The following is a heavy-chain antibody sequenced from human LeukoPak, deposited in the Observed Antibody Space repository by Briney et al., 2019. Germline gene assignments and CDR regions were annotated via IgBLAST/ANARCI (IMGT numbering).Heavy chain of an antibody. CDR3: ARGITIFGATKFDP. CDR1: GGSISSYY. Sequence: PSETLSLTCTVSGGSISSYYWSWIRQPPGKGLEWIGYIYYSGSTNYNPSLKSRVTMSVDTSKNQFSLKLSSVTAADTAVYYCARGITIFGATKFDPWGQGTLVTVSS. J-gene: IGHJ5*02. CDR2: IYYSGST. D-gene: IGHD3-3*01. V-gene: IGHV4-59*12.